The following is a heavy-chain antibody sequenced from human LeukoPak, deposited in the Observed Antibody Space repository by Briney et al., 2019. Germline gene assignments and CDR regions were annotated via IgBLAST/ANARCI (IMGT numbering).Heavy chain of an antibody. CDR2: IYYSGST. J-gene: IGHJ4*02. CDR1: GGSISSGDYY. D-gene: IGHD3-22*01. CDR3: ARGKGTYYYDSSGYYRY. Sequence: PSQTLSLTCTVSGGSISSGDYYWSWIRQPPGKGLEWIGYIYYSGSTYYNPSLKSRVTISVDTSKNQFSLKLSSVTAADTAVYYCARGKGTYYYDSSGYYRYWGQGTLVTVSS. V-gene: IGHV4-30-4*01.